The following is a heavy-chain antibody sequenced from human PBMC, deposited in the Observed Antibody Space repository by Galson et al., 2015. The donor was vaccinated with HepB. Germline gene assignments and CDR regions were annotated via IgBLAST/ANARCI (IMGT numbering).Heavy chain of an antibody. Sequence: SVKVSCKASGYTFTSYGISWVRQAPGQGLEWMGWISAYNGNTNYAQKLQGRVTTTTDTSTSTAYMELRSLRSDDTAVYYCARAGPGIAVAGTSYYYYYYMDVWGKGTTVTVSS. CDR2: ISAYNGNT. V-gene: IGHV1-18*01. CDR1: GYTFTSYG. D-gene: IGHD6-19*01. J-gene: IGHJ6*03. CDR3: ARAGPGIAVAGTSYYYYYYMDV.